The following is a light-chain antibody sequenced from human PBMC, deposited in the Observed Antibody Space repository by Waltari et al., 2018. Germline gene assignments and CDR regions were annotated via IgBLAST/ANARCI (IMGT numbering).Light chain of an antibody. CDR3: MQATNWPLT. V-gene: IGKV2-30*02. J-gene: IGKJ1*01. Sequence: DVVMTQSPLSLPVSLGQPASISCRPSQSLVHTDGHTYLKWVQQRPGQSPRRLIYKVSNRDSGVPDRFSGSGSDTAFTLKISRVEAEDVGIYYCMQATNWPLTFGQGTKVEIQ. CDR1: QSLVHTDGHTY. CDR2: KVS.